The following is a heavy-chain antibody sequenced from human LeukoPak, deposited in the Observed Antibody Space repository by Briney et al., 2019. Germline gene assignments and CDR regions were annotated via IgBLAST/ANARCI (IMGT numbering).Heavy chain of an antibody. D-gene: IGHD3-10*01. CDR1: GYTFTSYG. CDR3: ARDEAEYYGSGSYYDYFDY. V-gene: IGHV1-18*04. Sequence: ASVKVSCKASGYTFTSYGISWVRQAPGQGLEWMGWISAYNGNTNYAQKLQGRVTMIRDTSTSTVYMELSSLRSEDTAVYYCARDEAEYYGSGSYYDYFDYWGQGTLVTVSS. J-gene: IGHJ4*02. CDR2: ISAYNGNT.